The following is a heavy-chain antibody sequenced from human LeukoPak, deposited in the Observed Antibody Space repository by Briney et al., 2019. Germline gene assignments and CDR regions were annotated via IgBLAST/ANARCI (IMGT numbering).Heavy chain of an antibody. Sequence: GASVKVSCKASGYTFTSYDINWVRQATGQGLEWMGWMNPNSGNTGYAQKFQGRVTMTRNTSISTAYMELSSLRSEDTAVYYCARGRRVLLWTRAVYWFDPWGQGTLVTVSS. CDR1: GYTFTSYD. CDR3: ARGRRVLLWTRAVYWFDP. D-gene: IGHD3-10*01. CDR2: MNPNSGNT. V-gene: IGHV1-8*01. J-gene: IGHJ5*02.